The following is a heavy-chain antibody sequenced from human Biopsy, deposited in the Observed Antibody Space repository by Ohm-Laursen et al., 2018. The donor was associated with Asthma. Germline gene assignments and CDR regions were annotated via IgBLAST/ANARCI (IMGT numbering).Heavy chain of an antibody. Sequence: SDTLSLTCSVYGGSISSFYWSRIRQSPEKGLEWMGYVYWTGSTNYNPSLKSRVTMSVDTSKNRMFLELTSVTAADTATYYCVRAVRNEQWLAPFDYWGQGKPVTVSS. D-gene: IGHD6-19*01. V-gene: IGHV4-59*07. CDR3: VRAVRNEQWLAPFDY. J-gene: IGHJ4*02. CDR2: VYWTGST. CDR1: GGSISSFY.